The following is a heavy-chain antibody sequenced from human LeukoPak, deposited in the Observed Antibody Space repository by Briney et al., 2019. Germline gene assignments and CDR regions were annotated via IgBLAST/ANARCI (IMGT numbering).Heavy chain of an antibody. CDR1: GDSISSDGHS. D-gene: IGHD1-26*01. J-gene: IGHJ4*02. CDR2: IYHSGAA. V-gene: IGHV4-30-4*07. Sequence: SETLSLTCGVSGDSISSDGHSWSWIRQPPGKGLEWVGYIYHSGAAYHNPSLKSRLALSVDTSNNQFSLRLRSVTAADTAVYYCVRGVGGEYFYFDRWGQRALVTVSA. CDR3: VRGVGGEYFYFDR.